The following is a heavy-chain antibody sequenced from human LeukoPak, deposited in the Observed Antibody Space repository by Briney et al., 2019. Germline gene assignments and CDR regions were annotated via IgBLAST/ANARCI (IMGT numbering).Heavy chain of an antibody. CDR3: ARDLNYFDY. J-gene: IGHJ4*02. V-gene: IGHV4-59*01. Sequence: SETLSLTCTVSGGSISSYYWSWIRQPPGKGLEWIGYIYYSGSTNYNPSLRSRVTISVDTSKNQFSLKLSSVTAADTAVYYCARDLNYFDYWGQGTLVTVSS. CDR2: IYYSGST. CDR1: GGSISSYY.